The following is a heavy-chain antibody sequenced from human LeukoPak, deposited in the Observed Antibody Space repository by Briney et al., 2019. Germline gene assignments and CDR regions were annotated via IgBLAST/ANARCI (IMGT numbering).Heavy chain of an antibody. CDR1: GGSISSSSYY. Sequence: KPSETLSLTCTVSGGSISSSSYYWGWIRQPPGKGLEWIGSIYYSGSTYYNPSLKSRVTISVDTSKNQFSLKLSSVTAADTAVYYCARHSSVLRFLGWPINWFDPWGQGTLVTVSS. CDR2: IYYSGST. J-gene: IGHJ5*02. CDR3: ARHSSVLRFLGWPINWFDP. V-gene: IGHV4-39*01. D-gene: IGHD3-3*01.